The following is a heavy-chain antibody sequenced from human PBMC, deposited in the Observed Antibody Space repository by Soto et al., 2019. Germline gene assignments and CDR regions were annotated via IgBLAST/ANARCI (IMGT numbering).Heavy chain of an antibody. CDR2: IYYSGST. V-gene: IGHV4-31*01. Sequence: QVQLQESGPGRVKPSQTLSLTCTVSGGSISSGGYHWSWIRQHPGKGLEWIGSIYYSGSTYYNLSLKRQVTLSVDTSKTQFSLKLSCVTAAATAVYYCARAPPGGFGESNALDIWGRGTMVTVSS. J-gene: IGHJ3*02. CDR3: ARAPPGGFGESNALDI. CDR1: GGSISSGGYH. D-gene: IGHD3-10*01.